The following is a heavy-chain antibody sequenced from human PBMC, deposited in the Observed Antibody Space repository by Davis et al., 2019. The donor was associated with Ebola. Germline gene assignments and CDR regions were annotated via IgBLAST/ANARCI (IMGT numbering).Heavy chain of an antibody. CDR3: ARNYRGVVVVVGTKGDAFDI. Sequence: ASVKVSCKASGYTFTTYAMHWVRQAPGQRLEWMGWINAGNGETKYSQKFQGRLTITRDTSASTAYMELSSLRSEDTAVYYCARNYRGVVVVVGTKGDAFDIWGQGTMVTVSS. CDR1: GYTFTTYA. V-gene: IGHV1-3*01. CDR2: INAGNGET. D-gene: IGHD2-15*01. J-gene: IGHJ3*02.